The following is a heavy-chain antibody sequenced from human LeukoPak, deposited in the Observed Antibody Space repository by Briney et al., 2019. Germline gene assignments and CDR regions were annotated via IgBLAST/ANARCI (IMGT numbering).Heavy chain of an antibody. CDR2: FNSDGSST. D-gene: IGHD5-18*01. CDR3: ARGAASNWFDP. Sequence: PGGSLRLSCAASGFTFSSYWMHWVRQAPGKGLVWVSRFNSDGSSTSYADSVKGRFTISRDNAKNTLYLQMNSLRAEDTAVYYCARGAASNWFDPWGQGTLVTVSS. V-gene: IGHV3-74*01. J-gene: IGHJ5*02. CDR1: GFTFSSYW.